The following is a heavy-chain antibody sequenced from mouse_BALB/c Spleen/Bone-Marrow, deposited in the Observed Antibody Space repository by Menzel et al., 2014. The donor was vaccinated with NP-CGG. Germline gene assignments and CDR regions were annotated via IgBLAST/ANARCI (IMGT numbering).Heavy chain of an antibody. CDR2: INPDSSTI. CDR1: GFDFSRYW. D-gene: IGHD1-2*01. CDR3: ARQGYYGYSDY. Sequence: EVQLQQSGGGLVQPGGSLKLSCAASGFDFSRYWMSWVRQAPGKGLEWIGEINPDSSTINYTPSLKDKFTISRDNAKNTLYLQMSKVRSEDTALYYCARQGYYGYSDYWGQGTTLTVSS. V-gene: IGHV4-1*02. J-gene: IGHJ2*01.